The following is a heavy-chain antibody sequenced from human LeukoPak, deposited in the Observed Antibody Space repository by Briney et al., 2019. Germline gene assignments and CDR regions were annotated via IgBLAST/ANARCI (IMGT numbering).Heavy chain of an antibody. J-gene: IGHJ6*02. CDR1: GYTFTDFG. D-gene: IGHD2-15*01. CDR3: ARAGTIVVVVAALPKARHPGMDV. V-gene: IGHV1-18*01. Sequence: ASVKVSCKAAGYTFTDFGINWVRQAPGQGLEWMGWINGYNGQTNYAQTFQGRITMTTDTYTTTAYMELRSLRSDDTAIYYCARAGTIVVVVAALPKARHPGMDVWGQGTTVTVSS. CDR2: INGYNGQT.